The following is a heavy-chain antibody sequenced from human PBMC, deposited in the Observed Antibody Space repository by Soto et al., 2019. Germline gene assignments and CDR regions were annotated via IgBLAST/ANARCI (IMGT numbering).Heavy chain of an antibody. CDR2: ISWNSGSR. Sequence: PGGALRLSCAASGFMFSSYAMHWVRQAPGKGLEWVSGISWNSGSRGYADSVKGRFTISRDNAKNSLYLPMNSLRAQDTALYYCAKDDRALGAMVKNWGQGTLVTASS. D-gene: IGHD5-18*01. CDR3: AKDDRALGAMVKN. CDR1: GFMFSSYA. J-gene: IGHJ4*02. V-gene: IGHV3-9*01.